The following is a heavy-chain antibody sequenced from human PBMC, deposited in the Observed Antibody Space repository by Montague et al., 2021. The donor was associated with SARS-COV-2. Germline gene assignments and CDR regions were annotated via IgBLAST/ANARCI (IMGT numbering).Heavy chain of an antibody. Sequence: SETLSLTCNVSGASISSYYWSWIRQPLGRGLEWIGYIYYTRTSRSNPSLQSRVTMSVDMSKNQFSLTVRSVTAADTAVYYCASLDRNWFDSWGQGTLVTVSS. CDR3: ASLDRNWFDS. J-gene: IGHJ5*01. CDR1: GASISSYY. V-gene: IGHV4-59*01. CDR2: IYYTRTS. D-gene: IGHD1-14*01.